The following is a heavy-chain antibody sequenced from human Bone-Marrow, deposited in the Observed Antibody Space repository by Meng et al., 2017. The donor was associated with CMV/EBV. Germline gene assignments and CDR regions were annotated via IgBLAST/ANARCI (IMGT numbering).Heavy chain of an antibody. CDR3: ARPFWSGYYQPYYYGMDV. Sequence: GESLKISCAASGFTVSSNYMSWVRQAPGKGLEWVSVIYSGGSTYYADSVKGRFTISRDNSKNTLYLQMNTLRPEDTAVYYCARPFWSGYYQPYYYGMDVWGPGTTVTVSS. CDR2: IYSGGST. D-gene: IGHD3-3*01. CDR1: GFTVSSNY. J-gene: IGHJ6*01. V-gene: IGHV3-66*02.